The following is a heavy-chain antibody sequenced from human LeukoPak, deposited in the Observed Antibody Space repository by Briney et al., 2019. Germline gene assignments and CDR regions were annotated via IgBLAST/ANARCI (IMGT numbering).Heavy chain of an antibody. CDR2: IIPILGIA. J-gene: IGHJ4*02. V-gene: IGHV1-69*04. Sequence: SVKVSCKASGGTFSSYAISWVRQAPGQGLEWMGRIIPILGIANYAQKFQGRVTITADKSTSTAYMELSSLRSEDTAVYYCASPFSRGWPFDYWGQGTLVTVSS. D-gene: IGHD6-19*01. CDR1: GGTFSSYA. CDR3: ASPFSRGWPFDY.